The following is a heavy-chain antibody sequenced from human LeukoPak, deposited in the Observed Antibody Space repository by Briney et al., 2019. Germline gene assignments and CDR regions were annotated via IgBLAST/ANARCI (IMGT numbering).Heavy chain of an antibody. CDR1: GFTVSSNY. CDR3: ARAPMVDDAFDI. CDR2: IYSGGST. Sequence: GGSLRLSCAASGFTVSSNYMSWVRQAPGKGLEWVSVIYSGGSTYYADSVKGRFTISRDNSKNTLYLQMNSLRAEDTAVYYRARAPMVDDAFDIWGQGTMVTVSS. J-gene: IGHJ3*02. D-gene: IGHD4/OR15-4a*01. V-gene: IGHV3-53*01.